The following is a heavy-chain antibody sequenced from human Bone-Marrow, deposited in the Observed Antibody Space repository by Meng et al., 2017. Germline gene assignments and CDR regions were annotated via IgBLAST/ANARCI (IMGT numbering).Heavy chain of an antibody. D-gene: IGHD1-7*01. Sequence: GESLKISCAASGFTFSSYWMHWVRQAPGKGLVWVSRINSDGSSTSYADSVKGRFTISRDNAKNTLYLQMNSLRAEDTAVYYCARGVELTDAFDIWGQGTIVSVSS. J-gene: IGHJ3*02. V-gene: IGHV3-74*01. CDR1: GFTFSSYW. CDR3: ARGVELTDAFDI. CDR2: INSDGSST.